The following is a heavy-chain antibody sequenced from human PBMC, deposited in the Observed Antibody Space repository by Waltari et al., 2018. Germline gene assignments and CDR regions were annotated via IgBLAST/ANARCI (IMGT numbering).Heavy chain of an antibody. V-gene: IGHV3-23*01. CDR1: GFPFSSYA. CDR2: ISGSGGST. Sequence: EVQLLESGGGLVQPGGSLRLSCAASGFPFSSYAMSWVRQAPGKGLEWVSAISGSGGSTYYADSVKGRFTISRDNSKNTLYLQMNSLRAEDTAVYYCVPNLSIAARWGNFDYWGQGTLVTVSS. D-gene: IGHD6-6*01. CDR3: VPNLSIAARWGNFDY. J-gene: IGHJ4*02.